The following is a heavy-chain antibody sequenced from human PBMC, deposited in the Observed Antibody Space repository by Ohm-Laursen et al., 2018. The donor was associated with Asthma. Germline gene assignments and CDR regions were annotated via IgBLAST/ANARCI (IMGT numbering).Heavy chain of an antibody. V-gene: IGHV1-2*04. J-gene: IGHJ5*02. CDR1: GYTFTGYY. CDR2: INPNSGGT. D-gene: IGHD4-17*01. CDR3: ARARNYGDYTYNWFDP. Sequence: GASVKVSCKASGYTFTGYYMDWVRQAPGQGLEWMGWINPNSGGTNYAQKFQGWVTMTRDTSISTAYMELSRLRSDDTAVYYCARARNYGDYTYNWFDPWGQGTLVTVSS.